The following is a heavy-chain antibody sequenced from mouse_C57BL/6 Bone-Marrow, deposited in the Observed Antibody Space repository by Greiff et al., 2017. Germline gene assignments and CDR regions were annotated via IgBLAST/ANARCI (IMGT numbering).Heavy chain of an antibody. D-gene: IGHD2-5*01. CDR3: TLYSNYKFAY. CDR1: GFTFSNYW. CDR2: IRLKSDNYAT. V-gene: IGHV6-3*01. J-gene: IGHJ3*01. Sequence: EVQRVESGGGLVQPGGSMKLSCVASGFTFSNYWMNWVRQSPEKGLEWVAQIRLKSDNYATHYAESVKGRFTISRDDSKSSVYLQMNNLRAEDTGMYYCTLYSNYKFAYWGQGTLVTVSA.